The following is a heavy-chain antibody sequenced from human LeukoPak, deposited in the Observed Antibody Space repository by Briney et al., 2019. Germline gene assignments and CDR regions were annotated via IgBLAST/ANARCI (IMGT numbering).Heavy chain of an antibody. J-gene: IGHJ5*02. D-gene: IGHD2-2*01. Sequence: SETLSLTCGVSGGTFSGFFCSWIRQPPGKGLEWIGEINHSGSTNYNPSLKSRVTISVDTSKNQFSLKLSSVTAADTAVYYCARGGIVVVPAAMYNWFDPWGQGTLVTVSS. V-gene: IGHV4-34*01. CDR2: INHSGST. CDR3: ARGGIVVVPAAMYNWFDP. CDR1: GGTFSGFF.